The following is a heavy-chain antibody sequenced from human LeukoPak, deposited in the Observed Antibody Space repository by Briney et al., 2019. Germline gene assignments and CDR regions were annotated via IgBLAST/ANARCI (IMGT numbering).Heavy chain of an antibody. Sequence: ASVKVSCKASGYTFTGYYMHCVRQAPGQRLEWMGWINPNSGGTNYAQKFQGRVTMTRDTSISTAYMELSRLRSDDTAVYYCARDVYSGSFGQGYWGQGTLVTVSP. V-gene: IGHV1-2*02. J-gene: IGHJ4*02. CDR1: GYTFTGYY. D-gene: IGHD1-26*01. CDR3: ARDVYSGSFGQGY. CDR2: INPNSGGT.